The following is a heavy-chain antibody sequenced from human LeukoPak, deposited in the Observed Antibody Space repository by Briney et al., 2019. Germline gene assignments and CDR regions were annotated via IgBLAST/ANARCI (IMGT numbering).Heavy chain of an antibody. CDR1: GGSISSYY. Sequence: SETLSLTCTVSGGSISSYYWSWIRQPPGKGLEWIGYIYYSGSTNYNPSLKSRVTISVYTSKNQFSLKLSSVTAADTAVYYCARAHVQWLVPRWFDPWGQGTLVTVSS. V-gene: IGHV4-59*01. CDR2: IYYSGST. CDR3: ARAHVQWLVPRWFDP. J-gene: IGHJ5*02. D-gene: IGHD6-19*01.